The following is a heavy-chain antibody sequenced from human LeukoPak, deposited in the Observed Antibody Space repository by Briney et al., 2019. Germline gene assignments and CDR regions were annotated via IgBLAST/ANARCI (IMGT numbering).Heavy chain of an antibody. Sequence: GGSLRLSCAASEFTFNYYDMNWVHQAPGKGLEWVANIREDGSEKYYVDSVKGQFTISRDNAKNSLFLQMDSLRAEDTAVYYCARDLAGHYYGSGSSFDYWGQGTLVTVS. CDR2: IREDGSEK. CDR3: ARDLAGHYYGSGSSFDY. J-gene: IGHJ4*02. D-gene: IGHD3-10*01. V-gene: IGHV3-7*01. CDR1: EFTFNYYD.